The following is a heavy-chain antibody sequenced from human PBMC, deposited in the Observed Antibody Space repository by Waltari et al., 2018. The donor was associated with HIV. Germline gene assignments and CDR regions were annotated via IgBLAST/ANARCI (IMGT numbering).Heavy chain of an antibody. CDR1: GFTCSNSW. Sequence: EVQLVESGGGLVKPGGSLTLSCAASGFTCSNSWMSWVRQAPGKGLEWVGRIKSKSDGGTADYAAPVKGRFTVSRDDSKSTLSLQMNSLKTEDTAVYYCWSWSGYHTRGQGTLVTVSS. CDR2: IKSKSDGGTA. V-gene: IGHV3-15*01. J-gene: IGHJ4*02. D-gene: IGHD3-3*01. CDR3: WSWSGYHT.